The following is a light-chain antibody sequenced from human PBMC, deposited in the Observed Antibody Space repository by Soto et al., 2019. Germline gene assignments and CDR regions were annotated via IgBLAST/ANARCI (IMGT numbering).Light chain of an antibody. CDR2: DAS. CDR3: QQRYNWPLT. CDR1: QSVSRL. Sequence: EIVLTQSPATLSLSPGERATLSCRASQSVSRLFAWYQQKPGQAPRLLIYDASNRATGIPARFSGAGSGTDFILTISSLEPEDSAVYFCQQRYNWPLTFGGGT. J-gene: IGKJ4*01. V-gene: IGKV3-11*01.